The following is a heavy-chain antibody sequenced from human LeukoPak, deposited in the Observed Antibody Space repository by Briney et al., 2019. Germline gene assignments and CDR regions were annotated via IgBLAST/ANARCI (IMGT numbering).Heavy chain of an antibody. CDR1: GFTFDGYA. Sequence: GRSLRLSCAASGFTFDGYAMHWVRQAPGKGLEWVSGISWNSGSIGYADSVKGRFTISRDNAKNSLYLQMNGLRAEDTALYYCAKLPNYDILTGYSFDYWGQGTLVTVSS. V-gene: IGHV3-9*01. CDR3: AKLPNYDILTGYSFDY. J-gene: IGHJ4*02. CDR2: ISWNSGSI. D-gene: IGHD3-9*01.